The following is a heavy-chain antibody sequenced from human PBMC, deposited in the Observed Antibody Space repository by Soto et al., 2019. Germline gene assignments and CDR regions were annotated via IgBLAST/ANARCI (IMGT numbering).Heavy chain of an antibody. CDR3: VTRGQGNSEAFDV. CDR1: GFTFSASA. CDR2: IRHKADSYTT. D-gene: IGHD3-10*01. J-gene: IGHJ3*01. V-gene: IGHV3-73*01. Sequence: EVQLVDSGGGLVQPGGSLKLSCATSGFTFSASAIHWVRQASGKGLEWVGLIRHKADSYTTTCAPSLEGRFTFSRDDSKHTAYLHMNSLKIEDTAMYYCVTRGQGNSEAFDVWGQGTTVTVSS.